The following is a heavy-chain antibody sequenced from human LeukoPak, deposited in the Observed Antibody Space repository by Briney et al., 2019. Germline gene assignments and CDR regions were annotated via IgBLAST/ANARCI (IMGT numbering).Heavy chain of an antibody. CDR2: IYYSGGT. Sequence: PSETLSLTCTVSGGSISSSRYYWGWTRQPPGKGLEWIGSIYYSGGTYYNPSLKSRVTISVDTPKNQFSLKLSSVTAADTAVYYCARRPLWDGYNFGSLDYWGQGTLVTVSS. V-gene: IGHV4-39*01. CDR3: ARRPLWDGYNFGSLDY. CDR1: GGSISSSRYY. D-gene: IGHD5-24*01. J-gene: IGHJ4*02.